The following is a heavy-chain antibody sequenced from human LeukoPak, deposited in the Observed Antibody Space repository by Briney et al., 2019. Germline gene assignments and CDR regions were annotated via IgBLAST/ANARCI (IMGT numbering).Heavy chain of an antibody. CDR1: GFTFSRYS. D-gene: IGHD1-1*01. J-gene: IGHJ4*02. V-gene: IGHV3-48*01. CDR2: ISSSSRTM. CDR3: AREGGYDY. Sequence: PGGSLRLSCAASGFTFSRYSMNWVRQAPGKGLEWVSYISSSSRTMYYADSVKGRFTISRDNAKNSLYLQMNSLRAEDTAVYYCAREGGYDYWGQGTLVTVSS.